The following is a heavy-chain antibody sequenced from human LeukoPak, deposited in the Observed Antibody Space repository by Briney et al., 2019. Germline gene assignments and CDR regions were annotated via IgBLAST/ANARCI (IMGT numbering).Heavy chain of an antibody. CDR2: ISSSSSYI. J-gene: IGHJ4*02. D-gene: IGHD6-13*01. CDR3: ARADPYSSSWYFGY. V-gene: IGHV3-21*01. CDR1: GFTFSSYS. Sequence: PGGSLRLSCAASGFTFSSYSMNWVRQAPGKGLEWVSSISSSSSYIYYADSVKGRFTISRVNAKNSLYLQMNSLRAEDTAVYYCARADPYSSSWYFGYWGQGTLVTVSS.